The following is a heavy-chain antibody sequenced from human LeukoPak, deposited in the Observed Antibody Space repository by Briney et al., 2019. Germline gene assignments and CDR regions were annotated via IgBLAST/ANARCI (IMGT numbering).Heavy chain of an antibody. V-gene: IGHV3-73*01. Sequence: GGSLRLSCAASGFTFSGSAMHWVRQASGKGLEWVGRIRSKANSYATAYAASVKGRFTISRDDSKNTAYLQMNSLKTEGTAVYYCTRPLWGYSGYDSTRQDYWGQGTLVTVSS. J-gene: IGHJ4*02. D-gene: IGHD5-12*01. CDR3: TRPLWGYSGYDSTRQDY. CDR2: IRSKANSYAT. CDR1: GFTFSGSA.